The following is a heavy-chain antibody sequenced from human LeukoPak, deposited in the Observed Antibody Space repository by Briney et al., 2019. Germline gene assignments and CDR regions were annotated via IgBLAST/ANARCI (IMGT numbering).Heavy chain of an antibody. Sequence: GGSLTLSCAASGYPVNSNYMSWVRQAPEKGLEWVSVIYSGGSTYYADSVKGRFTISRDNSKNTLYLQMNSLRAEDTAVYYCARVDYGDYYFDYWGQGTLVTVSS. CDR2: IYSGGST. CDR3: ARVDYGDYYFDY. D-gene: IGHD4-17*01. J-gene: IGHJ4*02. CDR1: GYPVNSNY. V-gene: IGHV3-53*01.